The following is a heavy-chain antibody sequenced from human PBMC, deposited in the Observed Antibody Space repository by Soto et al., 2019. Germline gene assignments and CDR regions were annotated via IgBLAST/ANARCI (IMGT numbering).Heavy chain of an antibody. CDR3: ARDQYCSGGSCYPHFDY. CDR1: GFTFSSYG. D-gene: IGHD2-15*01. J-gene: IGHJ4*02. CDR2: IWYDGSNK. Sequence: LRLSCAASGFTFSSYGMHWVRQAPGKGLEWVAVIWYDGSNKYYADSVKGRFTISRDNSKNTLYLQMNSLRAEDTAVYYCARDQYCSGGSCYPHFDYWGQGTLVTVSS. V-gene: IGHV3-33*01.